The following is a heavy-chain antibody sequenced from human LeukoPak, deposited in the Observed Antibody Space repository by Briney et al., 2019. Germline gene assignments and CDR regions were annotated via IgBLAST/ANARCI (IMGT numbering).Heavy chain of an antibody. D-gene: IGHD6-13*01. CDR2: IYYSGST. J-gene: IGHJ3*02. CDR3: ARTNTGYSSSWGSDAFDI. Sequence: SETLSLTCTVSGGSISSSSYYWGWIRQPPGKGLEWIGSIYYSGSTYYNPSLKSRVTISVDTSKNQFSLKLSSVTAADTAVYYCARTNTGYSSSWGSDAFDIWGQGTMVTVSS. V-gene: IGHV4-39*01. CDR1: GGSISSSSYY.